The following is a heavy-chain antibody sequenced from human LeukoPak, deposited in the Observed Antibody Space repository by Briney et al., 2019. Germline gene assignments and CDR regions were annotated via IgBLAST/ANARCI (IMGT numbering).Heavy chain of an antibody. J-gene: IGHJ4*02. Sequence: SETLSLTCTVSGGSISSYYWSWIRQPPGKGLEWIGYIYYSGSANYNPSLKSRVTISVDTSKNQFSLKLSSVTAADTAVYYCARDPTYYYDSSGHYSTTPRLPDYWGQGTLVTVSS. V-gene: IGHV4-59*01. CDR2: IYYSGSA. CDR1: GGSISSYY. CDR3: ARDPTYYYDSSGHYSTTPRLPDY. D-gene: IGHD3-22*01.